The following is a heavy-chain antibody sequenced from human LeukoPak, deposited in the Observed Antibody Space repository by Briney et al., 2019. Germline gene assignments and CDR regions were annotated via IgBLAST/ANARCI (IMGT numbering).Heavy chain of an antibody. Sequence: GESLKISCKASGYTFTSYGISWVRQAPGQGLEWMGWISAYNGNTNYAQKLQGRVTMTTDTSTSTAYMELRSLRSDDTAVYYCAREGYGDYFAFDIWGQGTMVTVSS. V-gene: IGHV1-18*01. D-gene: IGHD4-17*01. J-gene: IGHJ3*02. CDR1: GYTFTSYG. CDR3: AREGYGDYFAFDI. CDR2: ISAYNGNT.